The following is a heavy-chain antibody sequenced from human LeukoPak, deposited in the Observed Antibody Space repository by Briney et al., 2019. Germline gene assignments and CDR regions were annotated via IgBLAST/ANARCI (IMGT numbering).Heavy chain of an antibody. CDR3: ARETAMAPDY. CDR1: GFTFSNYA. Sequence: GGSLRLSCATSGFTFSNYAMHWVRQAPGKGLEWVAVIWYDGINKYYADSVKGRFTISRDNSKNTLFLQMNSLRAEDTAVYYCARETAMAPDYWGQGTLVTVSS. V-gene: IGHV3-33*01. CDR2: IWYDGINK. J-gene: IGHJ4*02. D-gene: IGHD5-18*01.